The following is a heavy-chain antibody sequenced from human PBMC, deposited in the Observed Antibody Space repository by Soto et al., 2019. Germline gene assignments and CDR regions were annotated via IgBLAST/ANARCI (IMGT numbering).Heavy chain of an antibody. CDR3: ARGDGINY. Sequence: QVQLVESGGGVVQPGRSLRLSCTASGFDFSSHGFHWVRQAPGKGLEWVSAIWHDGSRKYCADSVKGRFTVSRDDPKSTLYLQMNSLRAEDTAVYHCARGDGINYWGQGTLVTVSS. CDR1: GFDFSSHG. D-gene: IGHD2-15*01. CDR2: IWHDGSRK. V-gene: IGHV3-33*01. J-gene: IGHJ4*02.